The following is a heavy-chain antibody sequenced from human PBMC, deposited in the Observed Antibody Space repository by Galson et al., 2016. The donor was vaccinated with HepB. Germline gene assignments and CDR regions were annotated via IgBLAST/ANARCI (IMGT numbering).Heavy chain of an antibody. Sequence: ETLSLTCTVSGGSISSNYWSWIRQPPGKGLEWIGYIYHSGSTNYNPSLKSRVTISVDTSKNQSSLKLSSVTAADTAVYYCARVGGYSSGWYLASGVGWFDPWGQGTLVTVSS. CDR3: ARVGGYSSGWYLASGVGWFDP. D-gene: IGHD6-19*01. CDR1: GGSISSNY. J-gene: IGHJ5*02. CDR2: IYHSGST. V-gene: IGHV4-59*01.